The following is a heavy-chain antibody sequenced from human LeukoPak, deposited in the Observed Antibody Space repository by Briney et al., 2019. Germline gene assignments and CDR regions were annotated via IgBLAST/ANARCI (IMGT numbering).Heavy chain of an antibody. D-gene: IGHD2-15*01. CDR3: AREASYCSGGSCQSNYYYYYMDV. Sequence: GGSLRLSCAASGFKFDDYPMHWVRQIPGKGLEWVAVISWDSARIFYEDSVKGRFTISRDNAKNSLYLQMNSLRAEDTAVYYCAREASYCSGGSCQSNYYYYYMDVWGKGTTVTVSS. CDR2: ISWDSARI. J-gene: IGHJ6*03. V-gene: IGHV3-20*04. CDR1: GFKFDDYP.